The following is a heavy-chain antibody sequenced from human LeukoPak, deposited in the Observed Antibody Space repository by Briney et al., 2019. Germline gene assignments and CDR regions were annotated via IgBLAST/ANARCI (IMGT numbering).Heavy chain of an antibody. CDR3: AKRYCSGGSCNYYYYYGMDV. D-gene: IGHD2-15*01. J-gene: IGHJ6*02. CDR1: GFTFSSYA. V-gene: IGHV3-23*01. CDR2: ISGSGTST. Sequence: GGSLRLSCAASGFTFSSYAMSWVRQAPGKGLEWVSAISGSGTSTYYADSVSGRFTISRDNSKNTLYLQMNSLRAEDTALYYCAKRYCSGGSCNYYYYYGMDVWGHGTTVTVSS.